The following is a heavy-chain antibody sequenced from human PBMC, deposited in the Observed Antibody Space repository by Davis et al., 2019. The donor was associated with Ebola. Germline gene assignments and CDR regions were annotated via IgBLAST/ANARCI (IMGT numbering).Heavy chain of an antibody. Sequence: GESLKISCAASGFTFSSYGMHWVRQAPGKGLEWVAVIWNDGSNEYFADSVKGRFTISRDNSKNTLYLQMNSLGAEDTAVYYCARDPPITMVRGVIINYFDYWGQGTLVTVSS. CDR1: GFTFSSYG. V-gene: IGHV3-33*01. CDR2: IWNDGSNE. J-gene: IGHJ4*02. CDR3: ARDPPITMVRGVIINYFDY. D-gene: IGHD3-10*01.